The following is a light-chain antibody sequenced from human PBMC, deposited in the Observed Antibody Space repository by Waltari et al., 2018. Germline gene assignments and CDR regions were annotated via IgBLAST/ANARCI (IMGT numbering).Light chain of an antibody. CDR3: QSYDTSLSVV. CDR2: GST. Sequence: QSVLTQPPSVSGAPGQRVTISCTGSGSNIGAGYDVHWYQQLPRAAPKLPILGSTSRPLGAPARFFGSTSGTSASLAITGLQAEDEADYYCQSYDTSLSVVFGGGTKLTVL. CDR1: GSNIGAGYD. V-gene: IGLV1-40*01. J-gene: IGLJ3*02.